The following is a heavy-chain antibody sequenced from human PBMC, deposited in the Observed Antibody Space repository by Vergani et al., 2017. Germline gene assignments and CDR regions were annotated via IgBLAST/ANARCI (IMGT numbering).Heavy chain of an antibody. V-gene: IGHV3-30-3*01. CDR2: ISYDGSNK. CDR1: GFTFSSYA. D-gene: IGHD1-7*01. J-gene: IGHJ5*02. Sequence: QVQLVESGGGVVQPGRSLRLSCAASGFTFSSYAMHWVRQAPGKGLEWVAVISYDGSNKYYADSVKGRFTISRDNSKNTLYLQMNRLRAEDTAVYYCAKDFSTGELELREGGWFDPWGQGTLVTVSS. CDR3: AKDFSTGELELREGGWFDP.